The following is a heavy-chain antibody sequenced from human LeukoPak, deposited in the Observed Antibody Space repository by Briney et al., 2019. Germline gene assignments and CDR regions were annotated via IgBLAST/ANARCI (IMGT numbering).Heavy chain of an antibody. CDR1: GGSISSGGYS. CDR3: ARDFSDSSGYCDY. Sequence: PSETLSLTCAVSGGSISSGGYSWSWIRQPPGKGLEWIGYIYYSGSTYYNPSLKSRVTISVDTSKNQFSLKLSSVTAADTAVYYCARDFSDSSGYCDYWGQGTLVTVSS. D-gene: IGHD3-22*01. CDR2: IYYSGST. J-gene: IGHJ4*02. V-gene: IGHV4-30-4*07.